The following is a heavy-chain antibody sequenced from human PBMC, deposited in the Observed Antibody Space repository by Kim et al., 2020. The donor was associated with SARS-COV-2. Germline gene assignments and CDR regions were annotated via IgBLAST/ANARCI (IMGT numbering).Heavy chain of an antibody. CDR2: ISGSSTYI. CDR3: ANTPLAVSGY. Sequence: GGSLRLSCAASGFTFSSYSMIWVRQAPGKGLEWVSSISGSSTYIYYADSFKDRFTISRDNAKNSLYLQMNSLRVEDTALYYYANTPLAVSGYWGQGTLVRVSS. D-gene: IGHD6-19*01. J-gene: IGHJ4*02. V-gene: IGHV3-21*04. CDR1: GFTFSSYS.